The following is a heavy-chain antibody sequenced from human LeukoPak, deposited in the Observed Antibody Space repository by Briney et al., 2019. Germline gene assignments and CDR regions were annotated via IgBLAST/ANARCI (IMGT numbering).Heavy chain of an antibody. CDR3: ARDMGELWFGELYISPHFDY. D-gene: IGHD3-10*01. Sequence: GGSLRLSCAASGFTFSSYSMNWVRQAPGKGLEWVSSISSSSSYIYYADSVKGRFTISRDNAKNSLYLQMNSLRAEDTAVYYCARDMGELWFGELYISPHFDYWGQGTLVTVSS. CDR1: GFTFSSYS. J-gene: IGHJ4*02. V-gene: IGHV3-21*01. CDR2: ISSSSSYI.